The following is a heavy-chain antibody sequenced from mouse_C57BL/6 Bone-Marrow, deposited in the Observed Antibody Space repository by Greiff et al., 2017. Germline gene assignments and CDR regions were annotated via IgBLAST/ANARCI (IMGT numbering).Heavy chain of an antibody. CDR1: GYTFTSYW. CDR2: IDPSDSYT. J-gene: IGHJ4*01. D-gene: IGHD2-3*01. Sequence: VQLQQSGAELVKPGASVKLSCKASGYTFTSYWMQWVKQRPGQGLEWIGEIDPSDSYTNYNQKFKGKATLTVDPSSSTAYMQLSSLTSEDSAVYYCARSGWSYAMDYWGQGTSVTVSS. CDR3: ARSGWSYAMDY. V-gene: IGHV1-50*01.